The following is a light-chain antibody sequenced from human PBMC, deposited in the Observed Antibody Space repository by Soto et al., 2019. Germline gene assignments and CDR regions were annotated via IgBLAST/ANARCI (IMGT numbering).Light chain of an antibody. CDR1: QSVSSN. J-gene: IGKJ1*01. CDR2: GAS. V-gene: IGKV3-20*01. Sequence: EIVMTQSPGTLSLSPGERATLSCRASQSVSSNLAWYQQKPGKAPRLLIYGASTRATGIPARLSGGGSGTDFTLTISRLEPEDFAVYYCQQYGSSGTFGQGTKVDIK. CDR3: QQYGSSGT.